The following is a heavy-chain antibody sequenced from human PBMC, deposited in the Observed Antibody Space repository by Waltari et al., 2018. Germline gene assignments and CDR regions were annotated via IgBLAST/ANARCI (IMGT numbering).Heavy chain of an antibody. V-gene: IGHV4-34*01. CDR1: GGSFSGYY. CDR3: ARPSEQYYYYMDV. J-gene: IGHJ6*03. CDR2: INHSGST. Sequence: QVQLQQWGAGMLKPSETLSLTCAVYGGSFSGYYWSRIRQPPGKGLEWIGEINHSGSTNYHPSLKSRVTISVDTSKNQFSLKLSSVTAADTAVYYCARPSEQYYYYMDVWGKGTTVTVSS. D-gene: IGHD6-6*01.